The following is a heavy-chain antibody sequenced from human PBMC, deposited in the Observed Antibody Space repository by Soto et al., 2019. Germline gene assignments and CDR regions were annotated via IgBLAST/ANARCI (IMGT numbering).Heavy chain of an antibody. J-gene: IGHJ3*02. CDR2: ISSSSSTI. CDR1: GFNFSSYS. V-gene: IGHV3-48*04. Sequence: GGSLRLSCAASGFNFSSYSMNWVRQAPGKGLKWVSYISSSSSTIYYADSVKGRFTISRDNAKNSLYLQMNSLRAKDTAVYYCARDSNGAFDIWGQGTMVTVSS. D-gene: IGHD7-27*01. CDR3: ARDSNGAFDI.